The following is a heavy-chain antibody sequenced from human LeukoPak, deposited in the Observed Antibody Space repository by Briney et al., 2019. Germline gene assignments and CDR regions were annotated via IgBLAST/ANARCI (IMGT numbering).Heavy chain of an antibody. CDR2: ISGSGGST. D-gene: IGHD3-10*01. J-gene: IGHJ6*02. Sequence: QPGGSLRLSCAVSGFTFSSYAMSWVRQAPGKGLEWVSAISGSGGSTYYADAVKGRFTISRDNSRNTLYLQMHSLGAEDTAVYYCANTLVRGVASMDVWGQGTTVTVS. CDR1: GFTFSSYA. CDR3: ANTLVRGVASMDV. V-gene: IGHV3-23*01.